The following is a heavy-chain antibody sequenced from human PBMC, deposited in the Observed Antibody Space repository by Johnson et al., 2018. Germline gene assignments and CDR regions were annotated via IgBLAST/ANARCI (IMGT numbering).Heavy chain of an antibody. CDR1: GFTFSTYA. CDR2: VSGSGDT. J-gene: IGHJ4*02. CDR3: AKQRTVGYTSFDY. Sequence: VQLVESGGGWEQXGGSLRLSCAASGFTFSTYAMSWVRQAPGKGLEWISAVSGSGDTFYIESVKGRFTISSDNSKNTLYLQMNSPRAEDTAIYYSAKQRTVGYTSFDYWGQGTLVTVSS. V-gene: IGHV3-23*04. D-gene: IGHD1-26*01.